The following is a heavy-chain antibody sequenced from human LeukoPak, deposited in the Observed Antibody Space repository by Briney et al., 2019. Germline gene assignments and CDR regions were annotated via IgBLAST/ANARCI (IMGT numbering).Heavy chain of an antibody. J-gene: IGHJ6*02. CDR3: ARVVVAASYGMDV. V-gene: IGHV4-30-2*01. CDR2: IYHSGST. CDR1: GGSISSGGYS. Sequence: SQTLSLTCAVFGGSISSGGYSWSWIRQPPGKGLEWIGYIYHSGSTYYNPSLKSRVTISVDRSKNQFSLKLSSVTAADTAVYYCARVVVAASYGMDVWGQGTTVTVSS. D-gene: IGHD2-15*01.